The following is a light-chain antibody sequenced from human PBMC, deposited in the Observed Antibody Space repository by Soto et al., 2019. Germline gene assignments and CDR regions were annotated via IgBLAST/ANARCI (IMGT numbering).Light chain of an antibody. CDR2: TIS. Sequence: DIQMTPSPSSVSASVGDRVTITCRASQGISSWLAWYQHKPGKTPKLLFYTISSLQIGVPSRFSGSGSGPGFSLTISSLQPEDCATYYCQQANSFPPTLGGGTKVEIK. V-gene: IGKV1-12*01. CDR3: QQANSFPPT. CDR1: QGISSW. J-gene: IGKJ4*01.